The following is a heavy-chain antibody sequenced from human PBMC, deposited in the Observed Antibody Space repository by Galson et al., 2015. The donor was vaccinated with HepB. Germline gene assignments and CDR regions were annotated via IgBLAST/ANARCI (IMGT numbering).Heavy chain of an antibody. CDR1: GFPFSSYA. CDR2: FRGSGGNT. V-gene: IGHV3-23*01. CDR3: AKARSQWLRPYYFDY. J-gene: IGHJ4*02. Sequence: SLRLSCADSGFPFSSYAMRWVRQAPGKGLEWISTFRGSGGNTYYADSVKGRFTLSRDNSKNTLYLQMNSLRAEDTAIYSCAKARSQWLRPYYFDYWGQGTLVTVS. D-gene: IGHD6-19*01.